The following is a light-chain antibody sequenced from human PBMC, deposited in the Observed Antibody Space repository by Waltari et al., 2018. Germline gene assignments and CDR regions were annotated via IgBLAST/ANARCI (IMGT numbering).Light chain of an antibody. CDR2: DAS. Sequence: EIMLTQSPGTLSLSPGERDTLSCRASQSITKYLAWYQQKPGQAPRLLIYDASIRATGIPDRFSGSGYGTAFSLTISRLEPEDYAVYYCQKYGSLPATFGRGTKVEIK. CDR3: QKYGSLPAT. CDR1: QSITKY. V-gene: IGKV3-20*01. J-gene: IGKJ1*01.